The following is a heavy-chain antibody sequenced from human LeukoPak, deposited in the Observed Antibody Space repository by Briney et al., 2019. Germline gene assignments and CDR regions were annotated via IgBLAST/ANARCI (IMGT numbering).Heavy chain of an antibody. CDR1: GFNFANYA. CDR3: TTTPLEYYYDSRGYQGPDY. J-gene: IGHJ4*02. V-gene: IGHV3-49*03. D-gene: IGHD3-22*01. CDR2: ITLNANGATS. Sequence: GGSLRLSCTASGFNFANYAMSWFRQAPGKGLEWLGFITLNANGATSQYDASVRGRFIISRDDSKSITYLQMNSLKTEDTAVYYCTTTPLEYYYDSRGYQGPDYWGQGTLVTVSS.